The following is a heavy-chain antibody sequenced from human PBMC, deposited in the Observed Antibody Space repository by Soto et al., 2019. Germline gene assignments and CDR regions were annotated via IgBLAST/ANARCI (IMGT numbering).Heavy chain of an antibody. CDR3: ARGGVSTRTFDY. J-gene: IGHJ4*02. CDR2: IYPSDSDT. Sequence: SLKISCKGSGYNFAGYWIAWVRQMPGKGLELMGIIYPSDSDTRYRPSFQGQVTISADKSISSAYLQWSSLRASDTAMYYCARGGVSTRTFDYWGQGTPVTVAS. CDR1: GYNFAGYW. V-gene: IGHV5-51*01. D-gene: IGHD3-3*01.